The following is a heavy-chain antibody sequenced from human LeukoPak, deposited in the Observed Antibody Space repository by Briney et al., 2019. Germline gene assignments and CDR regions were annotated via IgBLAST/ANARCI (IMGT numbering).Heavy chain of an antibody. CDR3: ARVWPDSSGYYYWFDP. Sequence: SETLSLTCTVSGGSISSHHWSWLRQPPGKGLEWIGYIYYSGSTSYNPSLKSRVTISVDTSKNQFSLKLTSVTAADTAVYYCARVWPDSSGYYYWFDPWGQGTLVTVSS. CDR2: IYYSGST. D-gene: IGHD3-22*01. CDR1: GGSISSHH. J-gene: IGHJ5*02. V-gene: IGHV4-59*11.